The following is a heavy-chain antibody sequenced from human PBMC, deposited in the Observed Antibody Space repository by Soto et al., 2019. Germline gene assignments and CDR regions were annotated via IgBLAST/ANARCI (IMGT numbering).Heavy chain of an antibody. D-gene: IGHD6-19*01. CDR2: ISSSSSYI. CDR3: ARIVAVAPTGYYGMDV. V-gene: IGHV3-21*01. Sequence: GGSLRVSCAASGFTFSSYSMNWVRQAPGKGLEWVSSISSSSSYIYYADSVKGRFTISRDNAKNSLYLQMNSLRAEDTAVYYCARIVAVAPTGYYGMDVWGQGTTVTVSS. CDR1: GFTFSSYS. J-gene: IGHJ6*02.